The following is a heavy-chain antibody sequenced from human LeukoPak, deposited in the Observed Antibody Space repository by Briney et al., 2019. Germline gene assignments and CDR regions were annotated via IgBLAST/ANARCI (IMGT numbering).Heavy chain of an antibody. CDR2: ISYDGSNK. Sequence: GGSLRLSCAASGFTFSSYAMHWVHQAPGKGLEWVAVISYDGSNKYYADSVKGRFTISRDNSKNTLYLQMNSLRAEDTAVYYCARVKRVTTYDYWGQGTLVTVSS. D-gene: IGHD4-17*01. CDR1: GFTFSSYA. CDR3: ARVKRVTTYDY. J-gene: IGHJ4*02. V-gene: IGHV3-30-3*01.